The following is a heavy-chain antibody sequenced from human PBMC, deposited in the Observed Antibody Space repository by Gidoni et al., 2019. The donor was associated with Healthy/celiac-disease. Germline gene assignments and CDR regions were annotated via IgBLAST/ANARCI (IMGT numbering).Heavy chain of an antibody. Sequence: QVQLVQSGAEVKKPGASVKVSCKASGYTFTGYYMHWVRQAPGQGLEWMGWINPNRGGTNYAQKFQGRVTMTRDTSISTAYMELSRLRSDDTAVYYCARDRGSGSHYGMDVWGQGTTVTVSS. J-gene: IGHJ6*02. CDR1: GYTFTGYY. CDR2: INPNRGGT. V-gene: IGHV1-2*02. CDR3: ARDRGSGSHYGMDV. D-gene: IGHD1-26*01.